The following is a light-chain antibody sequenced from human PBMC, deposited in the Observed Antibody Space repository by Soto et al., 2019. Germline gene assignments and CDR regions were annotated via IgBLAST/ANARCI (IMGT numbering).Light chain of an antibody. J-gene: IGKJ4*01. V-gene: IGKV3-11*01. CDR1: QSIGTS. CDR2: DAS. CDR3: QQRGGWPLT. Sequence: DIVLTQSPASLSLSPGERATLSCRARQSIGTSLAWYQQIPGQAPRLLIFDASNNANGVPARFSGRGSGTDFTLTIGSLEPEDFAVYYCQQRGGWPLTFGEGTKGEI.